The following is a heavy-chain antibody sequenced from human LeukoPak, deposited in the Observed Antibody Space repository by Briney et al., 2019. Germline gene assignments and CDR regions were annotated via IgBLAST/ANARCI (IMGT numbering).Heavy chain of an antibody. CDR2: IRDSGSDT. CDR1: AFTFSRYA. V-gene: IGHV3-23*01. J-gene: IGHJ4*02. D-gene: IGHD6-6*01. Sequence: GESLRLSCTASAFTFSRYAMSWVRQAPGKGLEWVSAIRDSGSDTYYADSVKGRFTISKDNSKNTLYLRMNSLRADDTAVYYCAKRVPYSSSSVYFDYWGQGTLVTVSS. CDR3: AKRVPYSSSSVYFDY.